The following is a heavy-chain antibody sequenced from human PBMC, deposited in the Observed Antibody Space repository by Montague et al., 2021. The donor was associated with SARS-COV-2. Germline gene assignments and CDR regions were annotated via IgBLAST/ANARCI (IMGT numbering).Heavy chain of an antibody. V-gene: IGHV4-59*13. CDR1: GGSISSNY. J-gene: IGHJ4*02. CDR3: ERDFDY. CDR2: GYYSWSS. Sequence: SETLSLTCTVSGGSISSNYWCWVWQPPGQGLEWVGIGYYSWSSNYNSAPTIRLSLSVETAKNQIYLKLSSLTAADTAVYDCERDFDYWGQGTLVTVSS.